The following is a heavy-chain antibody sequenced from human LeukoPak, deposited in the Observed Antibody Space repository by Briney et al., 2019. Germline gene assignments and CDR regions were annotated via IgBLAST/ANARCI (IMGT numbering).Heavy chain of an antibody. V-gene: IGHV4-39*01. J-gene: IGHJ5*02. CDR1: GGSISSSSYY. CDR3: ARHRDLNWNYVLDHLAQGFDP. Sequence: PSETLSLTCTVSGGSISSSSYYWGWIRQPPGKGLEWIGSIYYSGSTYYNPSLKSRVTISVDTSKNQFSLKLSSVTAADTAVYYCARHRDLNWNYVLDHLAQGFDPWGQGTLVTVSS. CDR2: IYYSGST. D-gene: IGHD1-7*01.